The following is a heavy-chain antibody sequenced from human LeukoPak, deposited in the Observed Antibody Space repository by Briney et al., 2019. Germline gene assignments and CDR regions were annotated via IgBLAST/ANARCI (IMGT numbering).Heavy chain of an antibody. CDR3: TTGTTYGPNWFDP. Sequence: ASGKVSCKASGYTFTGYYMHWVRQAPGQGLEWMGWINPNSGGTNYAQKFQGRVTMTRDTSISTAYMELSRLRSDDTAVYYCTTGTTYGPNWFDPWGQGTLVTVSS. J-gene: IGHJ5*02. D-gene: IGHD1-1*01. CDR1: GYTFTGYY. V-gene: IGHV1-2*02. CDR2: INPNSGGT.